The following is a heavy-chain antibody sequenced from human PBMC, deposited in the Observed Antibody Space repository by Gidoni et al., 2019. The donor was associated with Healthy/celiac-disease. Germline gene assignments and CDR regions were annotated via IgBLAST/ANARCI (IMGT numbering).Heavy chain of an antibody. J-gene: IGHJ5*02. Sequence: QVQLVQSGAEVKKPGSSVKVSCKASGGTFSSYAISWVRQSPGQGLEWMGGIIPSFVTANYAQKFQGRVTITADKSTSTAYRELSSLRSEDTAVYYCARGRDIVGWFDPWGQGTLVTVSS. CDR3: ARGRDIVGWFDP. CDR1: GGTFSSYA. V-gene: IGHV1-69*06. CDR2: IIPSFVTA. D-gene: IGHD5-12*01.